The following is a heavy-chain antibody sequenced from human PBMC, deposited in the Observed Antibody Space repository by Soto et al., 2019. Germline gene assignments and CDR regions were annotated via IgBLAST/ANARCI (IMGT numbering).Heavy chain of an antibody. J-gene: IGHJ5*02. Sequence: PXETLWLSCDVSGGSITSANWWTWVRQPPGGGLEWIGEISHSGITNYKASLKSRVTMSVDKTKNDVSLKLTSVTAADTAVSYCARVLRGWFDPCGQGTPVTVSS. CDR1: GGSITSANW. CDR2: ISHSGIT. CDR3: ARVLRGWFDP. V-gene: IGHV4-4*02.